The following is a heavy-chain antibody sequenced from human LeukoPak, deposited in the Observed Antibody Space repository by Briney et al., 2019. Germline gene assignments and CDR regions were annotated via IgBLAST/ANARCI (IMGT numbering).Heavy chain of an antibody. CDR1: GFTFSSYR. D-gene: IGHD3-22*01. Sequence: GGSLRLSCAASGFTFSSYRMNWVRQAPGKGLEWVSSISSSSSYIYYADSLKGRFTISRDNAKNSLYLQVNSLRAEDTAVYYCARGGDYYDSSGYYSNFDYWGQGTRVTVSS. J-gene: IGHJ4*02. CDR2: ISSSSSYI. V-gene: IGHV3-21*01. CDR3: ARGGDYYDSSGYYSNFDY.